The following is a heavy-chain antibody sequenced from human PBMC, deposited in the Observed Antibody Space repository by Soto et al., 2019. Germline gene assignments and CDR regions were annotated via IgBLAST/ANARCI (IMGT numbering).Heavy chain of an antibody. CDR3: TSRLSIFYGMYL. CDR2: IEAKSDGGTT. J-gene: IGHJ6*02. D-gene: IGHD3-3*01. V-gene: IGHV3-15*04. CDR1: GFTFSNAW. Sequence: PGGSLRLSCAASGFTFSNAWMAWVRQTPGKGLERVGHIEAKSDGGTTDLAAPVRGRFSISRDDSINTVYLQMNSLKSEDSAVYYCTSRLSIFYGMYLWGPGT.